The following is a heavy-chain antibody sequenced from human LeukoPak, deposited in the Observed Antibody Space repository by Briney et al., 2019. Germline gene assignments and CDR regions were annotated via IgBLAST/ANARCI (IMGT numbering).Heavy chain of an antibody. Sequence: GGSLRLPCAASGFTFSNYAMNWVRQAPEKGLEWVSVISGSGGSTYYADSVRGRFTISRDNSKNTLYLQMNSLRAEDTALYYCARTLVGATISPLDYWGQGTLVTVSS. V-gene: IGHV3-23*01. CDR2: ISGSGGST. CDR1: GFTFSNYA. J-gene: IGHJ4*02. D-gene: IGHD1-26*01. CDR3: ARTLVGATISPLDY.